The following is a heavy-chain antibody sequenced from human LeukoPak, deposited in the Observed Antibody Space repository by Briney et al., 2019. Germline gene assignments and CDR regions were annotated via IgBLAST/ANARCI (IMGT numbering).Heavy chain of an antibody. Sequence: ASVKVSCKASGYTFTSYDINWVRQATGQGLEWMGWMNPNSGNTGYAQEFQGRVTMTRNTSISTAYMELSSLGSEDTAVCYCARGKVLMVYAILTHYYYYNMDVWGKGTTVTVSS. J-gene: IGHJ6*03. CDR1: GYTFTSYD. CDR3: ARGKVLMVYAILTHYYYYNMDV. V-gene: IGHV1-8*01. D-gene: IGHD2-8*01. CDR2: MNPNSGNT.